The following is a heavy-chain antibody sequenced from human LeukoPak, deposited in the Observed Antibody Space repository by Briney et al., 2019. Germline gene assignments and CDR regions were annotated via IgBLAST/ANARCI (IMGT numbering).Heavy chain of an antibody. CDR2: MNPNSGNT. V-gene: IGHV1-8*01. J-gene: IGHJ4*02. Sequence: GSLKLSCTASGYTFTSYDINWVRQATGQGHEWMGWMNPNSGNTGYAHKFQGRVTMTRNTSISTAYMERSSLRSEDTAVYCCARVYGSGPPHYWGQGTLVTVSS. CDR3: ARVYGSGPPHY. D-gene: IGHD3-10*01. CDR1: GYTFTSYD.